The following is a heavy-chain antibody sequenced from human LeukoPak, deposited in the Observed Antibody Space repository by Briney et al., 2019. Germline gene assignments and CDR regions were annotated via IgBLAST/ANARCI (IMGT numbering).Heavy chain of an antibody. D-gene: IGHD6-19*01. J-gene: IGHJ4*02. CDR1: GYTFRNYA. CDR2: IGGSGDNT. Sequence: PGGSLRLSCVASGYTFRNYAMTCVRRARGKGLECVSTIGGSGDNTYYADSVQGRFTISRDKSKDTLFLQMNSLTAEDTAVYYCAKSAVAGWVRDFDSWGQGILVTVSS. V-gene: IGHV3-23*01. CDR3: AKSAVAGWVRDFDS.